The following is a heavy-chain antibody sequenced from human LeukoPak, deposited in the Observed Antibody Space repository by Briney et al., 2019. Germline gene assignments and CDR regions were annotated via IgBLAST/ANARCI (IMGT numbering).Heavy chain of an antibody. CDR3: AKVRASDYYDSSGYSDY. V-gene: IGHV3-23*01. CDR1: GSTFSSYA. J-gene: IGHJ4*02. D-gene: IGHD3-22*01. Sequence: GGSLRLSCAASGSTFSSYAMSWVRQAPGKGLEWVSAISGSGGSTYYADSVKGRFTISRDNSKNTLYLQMNSLRAEDTAVYYCAKVRASDYYDSSGYSDYWGQGTLVTVSS. CDR2: ISGSGGST.